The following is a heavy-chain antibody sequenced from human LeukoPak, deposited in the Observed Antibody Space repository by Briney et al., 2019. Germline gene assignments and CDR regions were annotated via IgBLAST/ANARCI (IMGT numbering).Heavy chain of an antibody. Sequence: AASVKVSCKASGGTFSSYAISWVRQAPGQGLEWMGGIIPIFGTANYAQKFQGRVTITTDESTSTAYMELSSLRSEDTAVYYCARGPYTVTTGLAFDPWGQGTLVTVSS. J-gene: IGHJ5*02. D-gene: IGHD4-11*01. CDR3: ARGPYTVTTGLAFDP. V-gene: IGHV1-69*05. CDR2: IIPIFGTA. CDR1: GGTFSSYA.